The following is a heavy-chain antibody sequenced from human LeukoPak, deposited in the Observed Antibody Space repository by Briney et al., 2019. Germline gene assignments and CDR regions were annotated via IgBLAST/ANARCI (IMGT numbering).Heavy chain of an antibody. CDR2: INYSGSS. Sequence: SETLSLTCIVSGDSISSDYWSWIRQSPGKGLEWIGYINYSGSSEYNPSLKSRVTISVDRSKNQVSLKMRSVTAADTAVYYCERLDCSSDTCYNYWALGALVTVSS. CDR3: ERLDCSSDTCYNY. V-gene: IGHV4-59*08. CDR1: GDSISSDY. J-gene: IGHJ4*02. D-gene: IGHD2-21*01.